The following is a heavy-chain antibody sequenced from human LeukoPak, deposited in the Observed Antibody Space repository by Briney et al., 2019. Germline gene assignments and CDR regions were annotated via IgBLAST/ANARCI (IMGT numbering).Heavy chain of an antibody. CDR1: GFTFSDYY. CDR2: ISRSGSTI. CDR3: ARGRTFFGVVIGFSVYFDY. D-gene: IGHD3-3*01. V-gene: IGHV3-11*01. J-gene: IGHJ4*02. Sequence: GGSLRLSCAASGFTFSDYYMRWIRQAPGKGLEWVSYISRSGSTIYYADSVKGRFTISRDNAKNSLYLQMISLRAEDTAVYYCARGRTFFGVVIGFSVYFDYWGQGTLVTVSS.